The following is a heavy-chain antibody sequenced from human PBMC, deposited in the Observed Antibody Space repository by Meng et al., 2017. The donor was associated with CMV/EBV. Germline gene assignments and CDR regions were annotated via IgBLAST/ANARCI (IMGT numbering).Heavy chain of an antibody. V-gene: IGHV1-18*01. CDR1: GYRFITSD. D-gene: IGHD1-26*01. CDR3: ARSLDTWGSPYY. CDR2: ISPYNGKR. J-gene: IGHJ4*02. Sequence: ASVKVSCKASGYRFITSDIMWVRQAPGQGLEWMGWISPYNGKRNYAQKIEGRVTLTTDTSTSTAYMELTNLRSYDTAVYYCARSLDTWGSPYYWGQGTLVTVSS.